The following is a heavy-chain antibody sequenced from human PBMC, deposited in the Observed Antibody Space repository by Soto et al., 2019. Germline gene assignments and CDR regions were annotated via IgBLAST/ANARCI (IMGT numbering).Heavy chain of an antibody. Sequence: PGGSLRLSCAASGFTFSTSWMSWVRQAPGKGLEWVANIKDDGREKYYVDSVKGRFTISRDNAKNSLYLQTNSLRDEDTAVYYCARERSSYYFDYWGQGALVTVSS. CDR1: GFTFSTSW. D-gene: IGHD3-10*01. CDR3: ARERSSYYFDY. J-gene: IGHJ4*02. V-gene: IGHV3-7*01. CDR2: IKDDGREK.